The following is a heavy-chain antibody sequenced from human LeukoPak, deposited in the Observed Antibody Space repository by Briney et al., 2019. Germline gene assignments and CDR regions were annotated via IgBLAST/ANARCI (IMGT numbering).Heavy chain of an antibody. J-gene: IGHJ4*02. CDR1: GYSISSGYF. Sequence: SETLSLTCSVSGYSISSGYFWGWIRQPPGKGLEWIGNIYYSGSTNYNPSLKSRVTISVDTSKNQFSLKLNSVTAADTAMYYCARQYYYGSGIDYWGQGTLVTVSS. CDR3: ARQYYYGSGIDY. CDR2: IYYSGST. V-gene: IGHV4-38-2*02. D-gene: IGHD3-10*01.